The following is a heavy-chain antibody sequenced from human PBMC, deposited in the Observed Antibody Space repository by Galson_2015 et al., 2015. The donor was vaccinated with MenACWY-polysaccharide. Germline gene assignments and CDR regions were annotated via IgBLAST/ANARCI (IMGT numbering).Heavy chain of an antibody. Sequence: SVKVSCKASGDTFTYYYIHWVRQAPGQGLEWLGFINPSGGSTSYAQKFQVRVTMTRDTSTGTVYVDLSSLRSEDTAVYYCARKAASGLDYWGHGTLVTVSS. CDR3: ARKAASGLDY. D-gene: IGHD3-10*01. CDR1: GDTFTYYY. V-gene: IGHV1-46*01. CDR2: INPSGGST. J-gene: IGHJ4*01.